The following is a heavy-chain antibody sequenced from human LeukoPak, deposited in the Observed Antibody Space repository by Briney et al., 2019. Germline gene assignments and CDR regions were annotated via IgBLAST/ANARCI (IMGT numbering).Heavy chain of an antibody. V-gene: IGHV3-20*04. CDR1: GFTFDDYG. Sequence: PGGSLRLSCAASGFTFDDYGMSWVRQAPGKGLEWVSGINWNGGSTGYADSVKGRFTISRDNAKNSLYLQMDSLRAEDTALYYCARAEGFVWYSGTFDYWGQGTLVTVSS. CDR2: INWNGGST. J-gene: IGHJ4*02. D-gene: IGHD1-26*01. CDR3: ARAEGFVWYSGTFDY.